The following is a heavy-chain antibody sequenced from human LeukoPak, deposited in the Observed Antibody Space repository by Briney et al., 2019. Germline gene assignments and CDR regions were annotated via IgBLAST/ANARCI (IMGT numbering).Heavy chain of an antibody. CDR1: GFTFSGFP. V-gene: IGHV3-30*18. D-gene: IGHD3/OR15-3a*01. J-gene: IGHJ4*01. CDR2: ISYDGTTQ. CDR3: VKGRAMNTMMISFDY. Sequence: AASGFTFSGFPINWVRQAPGKGPEWVAVISYDGTTQYYADSVTGRFTISSDNSGNTLSLQMSSLRAEDTAMYYCVKGRAMNTMMISFDYW.